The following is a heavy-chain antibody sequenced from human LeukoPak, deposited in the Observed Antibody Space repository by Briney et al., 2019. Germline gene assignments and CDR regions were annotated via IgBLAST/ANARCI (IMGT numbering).Heavy chain of an antibody. D-gene: IGHD3-10*01. J-gene: IGHJ4*02. CDR3: AKCGSGSYRYYFDY. V-gene: IGHV3-23*01. Sequence: GGSLRLSCAASAITFSTYAMSWVRQAPGKGLECVSAISGSGGSTYYADSVKGRFTISRDNSKNTLYLQMNSLRAEDTAVYYCAKCGSGSYRYYFDYWGQGTLVTVSS. CDR1: AITFSTYA. CDR2: ISGSGGST.